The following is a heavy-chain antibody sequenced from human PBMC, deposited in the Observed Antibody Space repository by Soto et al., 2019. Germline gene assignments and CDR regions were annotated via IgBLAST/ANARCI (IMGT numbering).Heavy chain of an antibody. V-gene: IGHV3-23*01. CDR2: ISGSGGST. Sequence: GWSLRLSCAASGFTFSSYAMSWVRQAPGKGLEWVSAISGSGGSTYYADSVKGRFTISRDNSKNTLYLQMNSLRAEDTAVYYCARVPNYYDSSGPDFAYWGQGTPVTVSS. CDR3: ARVPNYYDSSGPDFAY. CDR1: GFTFSSYA. D-gene: IGHD3-22*01. J-gene: IGHJ4*02.